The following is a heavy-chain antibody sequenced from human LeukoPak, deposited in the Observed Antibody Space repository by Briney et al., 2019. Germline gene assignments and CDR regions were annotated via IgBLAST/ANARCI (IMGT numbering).Heavy chain of an antibody. V-gene: IGHV3-74*01. CDR3: TRQWHTPSDY. D-gene: IGHD6-19*01. J-gene: IGHJ4*02. Sequence: GGSLRLSCAASGFIFNNYWMHWVRQTPGEGPLWLSRINGDGSSTSYANSVQGRFIISRDNAKNTLYLQMNCLRAEDTAVYYCTRQWHTPSDYWGQGTLVTVSS. CDR2: INGDGSST. CDR1: GFIFNNYW.